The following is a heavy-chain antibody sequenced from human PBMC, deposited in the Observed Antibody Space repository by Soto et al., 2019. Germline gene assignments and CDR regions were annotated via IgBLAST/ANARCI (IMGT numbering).Heavy chain of an antibody. V-gene: IGHV6-1*01. J-gene: IGHJ4*02. CDR2: TYYRSKWYN. CDR1: GDSVSSNSAA. CDR3: ARLRYCSGGTCYTPFDY. Sequence: SQTLSLTCAISGDSVSSNSAAWNWIRQSPSRGLEWLGRTYYRSKWYNDYAVSVKSRITINPDTSKNHFSLQLNSVTPEDTAVYYCARLRYCSGGTCYTPFDYWGQGTLVPGSS. D-gene: IGHD2-15*01.